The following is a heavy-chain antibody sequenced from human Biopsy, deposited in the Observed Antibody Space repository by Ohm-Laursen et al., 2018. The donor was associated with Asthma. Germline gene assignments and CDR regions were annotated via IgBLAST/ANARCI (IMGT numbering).Heavy chain of an antibody. D-gene: IGHD7-27*01. V-gene: IGHV4-39*01. CDR1: GGSMSSSSYY. Sequence: TLSLTCVVSGGSMSSSSYYWGWIRQPPGKGLEWMGSISYTGSAYDNPSLKSRVTISVDTSKNHFSLKLSSVTAADTAVYYCARHWDWGSFFDYWGQGTPVTVSS. CDR2: ISYTGSA. J-gene: IGHJ4*02. CDR3: ARHWDWGSFFDY.